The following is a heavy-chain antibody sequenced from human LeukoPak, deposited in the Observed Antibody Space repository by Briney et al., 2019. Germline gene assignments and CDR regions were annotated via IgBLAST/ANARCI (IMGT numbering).Heavy chain of an antibody. V-gene: IGHV3-30*03. J-gene: IGHJ6*02. CDR1: GFTFSSYG. CDR3: ARAGDGDYYYYYGMDV. Sequence: GRSLSLSCAASGFTFSSYGMHWVRQAPGKGLEWVAVISYDGSNKYYADSVKGRFTISRDNSKNTLYLQMNSLRAEDTAVYYCARAGDGDYYYYYGMDVWGQGTTVTVSS. D-gene: IGHD4-17*01. CDR2: ISYDGSNK.